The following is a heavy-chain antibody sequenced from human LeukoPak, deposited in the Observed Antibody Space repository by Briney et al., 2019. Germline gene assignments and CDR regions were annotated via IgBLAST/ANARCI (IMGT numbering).Heavy chain of an antibody. CDR1: GFTFSSYA. CDR2: ISGSGGST. V-gene: IGHV3-23*01. CDR3: AKVAYDILTGYSHRGSDY. D-gene: IGHD3-9*01. J-gene: IGHJ4*02. Sequence: GGSLRLSCVASGFTFSSYAMSWVRQAPGKGLEWVSAISGSGGSTYYADSVKGRFTISRDNSKNTLYLQMNSLRAEDTAVYYCAKVAYDILTGYSHRGSDYWGQGTLVTVSS.